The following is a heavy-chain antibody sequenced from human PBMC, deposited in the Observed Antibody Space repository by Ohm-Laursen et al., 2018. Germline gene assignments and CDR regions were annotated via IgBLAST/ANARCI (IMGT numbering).Heavy chain of an antibody. CDR1: GYTFTSYY. Sequence: SVKVSCKASGYTFTSYYIHWVRQAPGQGLEWMGIINPSGGSTIYAQKFQGRVTMTRDTSTSTVYMELSSLRSEDTAVYYCARALRRGHFDYWGQGTLVTVSS. CDR3: ARALRRGHFDY. CDR2: INPSGGST. D-gene: IGHD3-10*01. J-gene: IGHJ4*02. V-gene: IGHV1-46*01.